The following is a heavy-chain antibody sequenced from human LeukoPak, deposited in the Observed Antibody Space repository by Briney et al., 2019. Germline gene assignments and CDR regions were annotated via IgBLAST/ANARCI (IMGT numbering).Heavy chain of an antibody. D-gene: IGHD6-19*01. J-gene: IGHJ6*03. CDR2: INHSGST. V-gene: IGHV4-34*01. CDR1: GGSFSGYY. Sequence: ASETLSLTCAVYGGSFSGYYWSWIRQPPGKGLEWIGEINHSGSTNYNPSPKSRVTISVDTSKNQFSLKLSSVTAADTAVYYCARYSSGGNYYYYYMDVWGKGTTVTVSS. CDR3: ARYSSGGNYYYYYMDV.